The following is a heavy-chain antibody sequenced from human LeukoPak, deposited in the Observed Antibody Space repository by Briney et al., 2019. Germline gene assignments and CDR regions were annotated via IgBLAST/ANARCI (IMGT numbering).Heavy chain of an antibody. Sequence: GGSLRLSCAASGFTFSNAWMSWVRQTPGKGLEWVSYISSSGSTIYYADSVKGRFTISRDNAKNSLYLQMNSLRTEDSAVYYCARLYYESAIHHPFDYWGQGTLATVSS. CDR3: ARLYYESAIHHPFDY. D-gene: IGHD3-16*01. J-gene: IGHJ4*02. V-gene: IGHV3-11*01. CDR2: ISSSGSTI. CDR1: GFTFSNAW.